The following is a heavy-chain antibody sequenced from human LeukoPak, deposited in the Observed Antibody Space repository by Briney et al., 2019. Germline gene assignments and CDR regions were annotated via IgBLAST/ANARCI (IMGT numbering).Heavy chain of an antibody. J-gene: IGHJ6*02. CDR1: GGSISSYY. Sequence: SQTLSPTCTVSGGSISSYYWSWIRQPAGKGLEWIGRIYTSGSTNYNPSLKSRVTMSVDTSKNQFSLKLSSVTAADTAVYYCARDLVQEYYYYGMDVWGQGTTVTVSS. CDR3: ARDLVQEYYYYGMDV. D-gene: IGHD1-1*01. V-gene: IGHV4-4*07. CDR2: IYTSGST.